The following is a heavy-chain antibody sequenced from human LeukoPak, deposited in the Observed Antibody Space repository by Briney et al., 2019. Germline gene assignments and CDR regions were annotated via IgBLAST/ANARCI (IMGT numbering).Heavy chain of an antibody. J-gene: IGHJ5*02. Sequence: SETLSLTCTVSGGSISSYQWSWVRQPPGKGLEWIGYMYYSGSTKYNPSLKSRVTISGDTSKNQFSLKLISVTAADAAVYYCAGHDYYGSGSYRWGQGTLVTVSS. V-gene: IGHV4-59*08. CDR3: AGHDYYGSGSYR. CDR2: MYYSGST. CDR1: GGSISSYQ. D-gene: IGHD3-10*01.